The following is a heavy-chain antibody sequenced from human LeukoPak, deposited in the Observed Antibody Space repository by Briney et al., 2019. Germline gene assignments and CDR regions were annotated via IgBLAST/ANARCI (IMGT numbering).Heavy chain of an antibody. Sequence: GGSLRLSCAASGFTVSSNFMTWVRQAPGKGLEWVSVIYSGGSTYYPDSVKGRFTISRDNSKNTLYLQMNSLRAEDTAVYYCARAVADYAPLAYWGQGTLVTVSS. J-gene: IGHJ4*02. D-gene: IGHD4-17*01. CDR2: IYSGGST. V-gene: IGHV3-53*01. CDR1: GFTVSSNF. CDR3: ARAVADYAPLAY.